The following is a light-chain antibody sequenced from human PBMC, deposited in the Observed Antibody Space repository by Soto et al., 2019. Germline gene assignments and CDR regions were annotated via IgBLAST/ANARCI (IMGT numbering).Light chain of an antibody. CDR2: DVS. Sequence: QSALTQPASVSGSPGQSITISCTGTSSDVGGYNYVSWYQQHPGKAPKLMIYDVSNRPSGVSNRFSGSKSGTTASLTISGLQAEDEADYYCSSYTCSSTHVVFGGGTKLTVL. V-gene: IGLV2-14*01. CDR1: SSDVGGYNY. CDR3: SSYTCSSTHVV. J-gene: IGLJ2*01.